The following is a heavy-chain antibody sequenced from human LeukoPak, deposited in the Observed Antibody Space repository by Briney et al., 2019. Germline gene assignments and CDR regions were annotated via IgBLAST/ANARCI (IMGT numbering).Heavy chain of an antibody. CDR2: ISPGGST. J-gene: IGHJ4*02. Sequence: TGGSLRLSCAASGFTFSYYGIHWVRQAPGRGLEWVSNISPGGSTNYADSVKGRFTISRDNYKNTMYLQMNSLRAEDTAVYYCAKRSGSGGPFDYWGQGILVTVSS. V-gene: IGHV3-23*01. D-gene: IGHD3-10*01. CDR1: GFTFSYYG. CDR3: AKRSGSGGPFDY.